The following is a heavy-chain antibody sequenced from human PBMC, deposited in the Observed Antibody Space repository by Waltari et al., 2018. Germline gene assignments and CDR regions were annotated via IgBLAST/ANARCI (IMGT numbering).Heavy chain of an antibody. D-gene: IGHD6-19*01. Sequence: EVQLVESGGGLVQPGGSLRLSCSASGFPIRSDAMHWVRQAPGKGLEYLSAISSNGDNTYYADSVKGRFTISRVNSKNTLYLQMSSLRAEDTAVYYCVKGSGWFNYWGQGTLVTVSS. CDR2: ISSNGDNT. V-gene: IGHV3-64D*06. CDR1: GFPIRSDA. CDR3: VKGSGWFNY. J-gene: IGHJ4*02.